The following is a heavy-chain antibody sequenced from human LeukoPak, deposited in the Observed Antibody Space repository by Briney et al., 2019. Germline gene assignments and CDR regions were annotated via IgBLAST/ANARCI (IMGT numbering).Heavy chain of an antibody. CDR2: ISGSGGST. J-gene: IGHJ6*03. V-gene: IGHV3-23*01. Sequence: PGGSLRLSCAASGFTFSSYGMSWVRQAPGKGLEWVSAISGSGGSTYYADSVKGRFTISRDNSKNTLYLQMNSLRAEDTAVYYCARDHCGGDCDYYYMDVWGKGTTVTVSS. CDR3: ARDHCGGDCDYYYMDV. CDR1: GFTFSSYG. D-gene: IGHD2-21*02.